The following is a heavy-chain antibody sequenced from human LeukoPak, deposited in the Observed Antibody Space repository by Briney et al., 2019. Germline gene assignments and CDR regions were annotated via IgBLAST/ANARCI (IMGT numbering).Heavy chain of an antibody. CDR2: INPNSGGT. CDR1: GYTFTGYY. Sequence: ASVKVSCKASGYTFTGYYMHWARQAPGQGLEWMGWINPNSGGTNYAQKFQGRVTMTRDTSISTAYMELSRLRSDDTAVYYCARDLGLLWFGEDYFDYWGQGTLVTVSS. D-gene: IGHD3-10*01. J-gene: IGHJ4*02. V-gene: IGHV1-2*02. CDR3: ARDLGLLWFGEDYFDY.